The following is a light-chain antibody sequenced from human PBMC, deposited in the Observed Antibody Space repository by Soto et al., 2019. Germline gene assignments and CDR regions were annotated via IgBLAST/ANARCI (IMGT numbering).Light chain of an antibody. J-gene: IGLJ1*01. Sequence: QSALTQPASVSGSPGQSITISCTGTSSDVGSQKLVSWYQQHPGKAPKVMIYEISKRPSGVSNRFSGSKSGNTASLTISGLQTEDEADYYCCSHAPGATDVFGTGTKVTVL. CDR2: EIS. V-gene: IGLV2-23*02. CDR3: CSHAPGATDV. CDR1: SSDVGSQKL.